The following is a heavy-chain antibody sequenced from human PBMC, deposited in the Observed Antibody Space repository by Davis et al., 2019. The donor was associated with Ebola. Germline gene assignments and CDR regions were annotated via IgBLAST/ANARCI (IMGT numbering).Heavy chain of an antibody. J-gene: IGHJ1*01. Sequence: ASVKVSCRASGYTFSAHYIHWFRQAPGQGLEWMGWINPNSGGTNYAQKFQGRVTMTRDTSISTAYMELSRLRSDDTAVYYCARVLLTTVTPRAEYFKHWGQGTLVTVSS. V-gene: IGHV1-2*02. CDR2: INPNSGGT. CDR1: GYTFSAHY. D-gene: IGHD4-17*01. CDR3: ARVLLTTVTPRAEYFKH.